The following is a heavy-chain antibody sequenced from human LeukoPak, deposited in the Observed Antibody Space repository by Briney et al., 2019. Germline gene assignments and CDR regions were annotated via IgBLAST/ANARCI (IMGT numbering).Heavy chain of an antibody. CDR1: GGSISSYY. V-gene: IGHV4-4*07. CDR2: IHPTGST. CDR3: ARDETIYSSGWYRYFDN. J-gene: IGHJ4*02. Sequence: SETLSLTCTVSGGSISSYYWNWIRQPAGKGLEWIGRIHPTGSTNYNPSLKSRLTMSLDTSKNQFSLKLTSVTAADTAVYYCARDETIYSSGWYRYFDNWGQGILVTVSS. D-gene: IGHD6-19*01.